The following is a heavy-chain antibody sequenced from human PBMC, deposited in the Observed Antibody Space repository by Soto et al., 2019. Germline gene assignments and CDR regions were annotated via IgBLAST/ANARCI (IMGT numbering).Heavy chain of an antibody. CDR2: FDPEGDET. Sequence: ASVKVSCKVYGYNLTELSMHWVTQAPGKGPERMGGFDPEGDETIYAQKFQGRVTMTEDTYTDTAYMELSRLRSEDTAVYSCSTDLVIGYSSSWYRPDWFAPLGQGTLVTVSA. CDR3: STDLVIGYSSSWYRPDWFAP. CDR1: GYNLTELS. D-gene: IGHD6-13*01. V-gene: IGHV1-24*01. J-gene: IGHJ5*02.